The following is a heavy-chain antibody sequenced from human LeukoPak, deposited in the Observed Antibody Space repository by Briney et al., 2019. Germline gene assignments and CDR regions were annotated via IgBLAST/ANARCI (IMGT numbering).Heavy chain of an antibody. J-gene: IGHJ2*01. V-gene: IGHV1-8*01. CDR3: ARYSYGYGVRYFDL. CDR1: GYAFTNYD. CDR2: MNPNSGNT. D-gene: IGHD5-18*01. Sequence: ASVKVSCKASGYAFTNYDINWVRQTAGQGLEWMGWMNPNSGNTGYAQKFQGRVTMTRNTSINTAYMELSSLRSEDTAVYYCARYSYGYGVRYFDLWGRGALVTVSS.